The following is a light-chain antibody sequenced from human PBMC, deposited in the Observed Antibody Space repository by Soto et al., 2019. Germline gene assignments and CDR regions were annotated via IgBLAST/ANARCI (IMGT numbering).Light chain of an antibody. V-gene: IGLV1-44*01. CDR3: AAWSDSLNARGV. CDR2: NDN. Sequence: QSVLPQPPSASGTPEQRVTISCSGSRSNIGSNAVSWYQQLPGTAPKLLLYNDNQRPSGVPDRFSASKSGTSASLAIRGLQSEDEADYYCAAWSDSLNARGVFGGGTKLTVL. J-gene: IGLJ3*02. CDR1: RSNIGSNA.